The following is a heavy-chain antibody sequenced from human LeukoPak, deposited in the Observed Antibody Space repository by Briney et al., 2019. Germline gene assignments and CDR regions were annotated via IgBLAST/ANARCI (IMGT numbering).Heavy chain of an antibody. CDR1: GFTFSSYW. V-gene: IGHV3-7*01. D-gene: IGHD6-6*01. CDR2: IKQDGSEK. J-gene: IGHJ4*02. CDR3: AKSLYSSSSVPLDH. Sequence: GGSLRLSCAASGFTFSSYWMSWVRQAPGKGLEWVANIKQDGSEKYYVDSVKGRFTISRDNSKNTLYLQMNSLRAEDTAVYYCAKSLYSSSSVPLDHWGQGTLVTVSS.